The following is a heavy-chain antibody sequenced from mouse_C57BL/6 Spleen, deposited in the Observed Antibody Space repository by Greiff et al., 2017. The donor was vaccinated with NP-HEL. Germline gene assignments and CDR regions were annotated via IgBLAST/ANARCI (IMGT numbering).Heavy chain of an antibody. V-gene: IGHV1-82*01. Sequence: QVQLKQSGPELVKPGASVKISCKASGYAFSSSWMNWVKQRPGKGLEWIGRIYPGDGDTNYNGKFKGKATLTADKSSSTAYMQLSSLTSDDSAVYFCARSYDGYYDAMDYWGQGTSVTVSS. CDR3: ARSYDGYYDAMDY. J-gene: IGHJ4*01. CDR1: GYAFSSSW. CDR2: IYPGDGDT. D-gene: IGHD2-3*01.